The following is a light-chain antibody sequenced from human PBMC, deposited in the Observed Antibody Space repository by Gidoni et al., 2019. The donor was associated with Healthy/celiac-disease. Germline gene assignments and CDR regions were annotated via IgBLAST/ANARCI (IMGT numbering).Light chain of an antibody. CDR2: DAS. Sequence: EIQMTQSPSTLSASVGDRFTITCLDSQSISSWLAWYHQKPGKAPKLMIYDASSLESGVPSRFSGSGDGTEFTLTISSLQPDDFATYYCQQYNSYRTFGQGTKVEIK. J-gene: IGKJ1*01. V-gene: IGKV1-5*01. CDR3: QQYNSYRT. CDR1: QSISSW.